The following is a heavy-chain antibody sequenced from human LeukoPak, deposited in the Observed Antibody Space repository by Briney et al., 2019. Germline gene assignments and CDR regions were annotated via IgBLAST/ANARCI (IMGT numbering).Heavy chain of an antibody. CDR1: GGSFSGYY. CDR2: INHSGST. D-gene: IGHD3-16*02. V-gene: IGHV4-34*01. J-gene: IGHJ6*03. Sequence: PSETLSLTCAVYGGSFSGYYWSWIRQPPGKGLEWIGEINHSGSTNYNTSLKSRVTISVDTSKNQFSLKLSSVTAADTAVYYCARGHAPSYPNYYYYYYMDVWGKGTTVTVSS. CDR3: ARGHAPSYPNYYYYYYMDV.